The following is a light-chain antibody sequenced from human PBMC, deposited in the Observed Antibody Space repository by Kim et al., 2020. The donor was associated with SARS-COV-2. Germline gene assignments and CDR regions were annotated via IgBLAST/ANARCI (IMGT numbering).Light chain of an antibody. Sequence: QPVLTQSPSASASLGASVKLTCTLSNGHYNYAIAWHQQQPGKGPRYFMKVNSDGSHSKGDGIPDRFSGSSSGAERYLTISSLQSDDEADYYCQTWGPGIRVFGGGTKVTVL. CDR1: NGHYNYA. CDR2: VNSDGSH. V-gene: IGLV4-69*01. CDR3: QTWGPGIRV. J-gene: IGLJ3*02.